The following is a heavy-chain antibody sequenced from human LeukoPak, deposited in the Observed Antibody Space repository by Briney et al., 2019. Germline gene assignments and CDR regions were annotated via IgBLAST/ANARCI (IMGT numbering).Heavy chain of an antibody. J-gene: IGHJ4*02. CDR3: ARGGPKLRYDSSGYRFDY. Sequence: SETLSLTCAVSGGSISSSNWWSWVRQPPGKGLEWIGEIYHSGSTNYNPSLKSRVTISVDKSKNQFSLKLSSVTAADTAVYYCARGGPKLRYDSSGYRFDYWGQGTLVTVSS. V-gene: IGHV4-4*02. CDR1: GGSISSSNW. CDR2: IYHSGST. D-gene: IGHD3-22*01.